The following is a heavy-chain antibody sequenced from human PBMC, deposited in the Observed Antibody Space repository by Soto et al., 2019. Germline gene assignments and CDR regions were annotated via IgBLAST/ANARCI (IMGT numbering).Heavy chain of an antibody. CDR2: ISAYNGKT. V-gene: IGHV1-18*01. CDR1: GYTFTSYG. D-gene: IGHD6-13*01. J-gene: IGHJ4*02. Sequence: QVQLVQSGAEVKKPGASVKVSCKASGYTFTSYGIRWVRQSPGQGLAWMGWISAYNGKTNYAQQLQGRVTMTTDTSTSTAYMELRSLRSDDTAVYYCARVIAAAADCDYWGQGTLVTVSS. CDR3: ARVIAAAADCDY.